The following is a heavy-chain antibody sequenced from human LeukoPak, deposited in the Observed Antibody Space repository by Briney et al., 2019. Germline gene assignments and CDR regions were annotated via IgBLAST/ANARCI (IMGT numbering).Heavy chain of an antibody. V-gene: IGHV4-4*07. D-gene: IGHD4-17*01. J-gene: IGHJ4*02. Sequence: SETLSLTCTVSGGSISSYYWSWIRQPAGKGLEWIGRIYTSGSTNYNPSPKSRVTMSVDTSKNQFSLKLSSVTAADTAVYYCARGLDYGDYFDYWGQGTLVTVSS. CDR1: GGSISSYY. CDR3: ARGLDYGDYFDY. CDR2: IYTSGST.